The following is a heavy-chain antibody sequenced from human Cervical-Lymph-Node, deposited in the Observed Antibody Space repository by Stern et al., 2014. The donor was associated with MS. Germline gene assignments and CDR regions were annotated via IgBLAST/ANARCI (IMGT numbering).Heavy chain of an antibody. Sequence: QVQLVQSGAEVKIPGASVKVSCKASGFSFTSRGISWVRQAPGQGLEWMGYISAFIGKVDYAQKFQGRVTLTTDKSTSTSTTTAFMELRSLRSDDTAVYYCARGGSRYCSGGTCPFDYWGQGTLVTVSS. CDR1: GFSFTSRG. D-gene: IGHD2-15*01. CDR2: ISAFIGKV. CDR3: ARGGSRYCSGGTCPFDY. V-gene: IGHV1-18*01. J-gene: IGHJ4*02.